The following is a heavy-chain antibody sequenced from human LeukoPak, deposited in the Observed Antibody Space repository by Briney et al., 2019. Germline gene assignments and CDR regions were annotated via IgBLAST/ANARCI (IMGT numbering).Heavy chain of an antibody. V-gene: IGHV3-23*01. Sequence: WGSLKLSCAASGFTFSGCAFSWVRQAPGQGLEWVAGISGDVAKTYYADSVKARFTISRDNSKNTLFLQVDRLRAEDTAVYYCARRVQPNAGPFDSWGQGTLACVS. CDR1: GFTFSGCA. J-gene: IGHJ4*02. D-gene: IGHD3-10*01. CDR3: ARRVQPNAGPFDS. CDR2: ISGDVAKT.